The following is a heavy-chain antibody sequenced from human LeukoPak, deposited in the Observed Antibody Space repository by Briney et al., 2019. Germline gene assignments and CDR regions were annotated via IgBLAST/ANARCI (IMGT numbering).Heavy chain of an antibody. J-gene: IGHJ4*02. CDR3: ARTTPGYSSSPTPYYFDY. CDR2: INHSGST. Sequence: SETLSLTCGVYGGSFSGYYWSWIRQPPGKGLEWIGEINHSGSTNYNPSLKSRVTISVDTSKNQFSLKLSSVTAADTAVYYCARTTPGYSSSPTPYYFDYWGQGTLVTVSS. V-gene: IGHV4-34*01. D-gene: IGHD6-13*01. CDR1: GGSFSGYY.